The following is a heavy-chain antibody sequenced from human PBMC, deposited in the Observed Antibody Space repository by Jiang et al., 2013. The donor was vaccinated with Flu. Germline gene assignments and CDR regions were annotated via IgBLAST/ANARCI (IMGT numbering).Heavy chain of an antibody. V-gene: IGHV2-70*04. Sequence: KPTQTLTLTCTFSGFSLSTTNMRMCWIRQPPGKALEWLARIDWDDDKFYSTSLKTRLTISKDTSKNQVVLTMTNMDPVDTAMYYCARTVVHWGLDSWGQGILVTVSS. CDR3: ARTVVHWGLDS. J-gene: IGHJ4*02. D-gene: IGHD4-23*01. CDR1: GFSLSTTNMR. CDR2: IDWDDDK.